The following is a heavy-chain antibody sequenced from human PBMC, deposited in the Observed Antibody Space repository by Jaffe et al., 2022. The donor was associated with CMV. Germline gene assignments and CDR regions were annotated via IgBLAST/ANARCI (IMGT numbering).Heavy chain of an antibody. D-gene: IGHD3-10*01. J-gene: IGHJ6*02. V-gene: IGHV1-2*02. CDR1: GYTFTGYY. Sequence: QVQLVQSGAEVKKPGASVKVSCKASGYTFTGYYMHWVRQAPGQGLEWMGWINPNSGGTNYAQKFQGRVTMTRDTSISTAYMELSRLRSDDTAVYYCAGPGLRFGAYYYYGMDVWGQGTTVTVSS. CDR3: AGPGLRFGAYYYYGMDV. CDR2: INPNSGGT.